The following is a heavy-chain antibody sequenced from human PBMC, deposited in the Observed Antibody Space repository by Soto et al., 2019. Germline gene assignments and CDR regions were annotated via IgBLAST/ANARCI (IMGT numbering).Heavy chain of an antibody. V-gene: IGHV3-64*01. D-gene: IGHD6-6*01. CDR3: ARRARPDFYYMDV. Sequence: GGSLRLSCAASGFTLSGYAMDGVRQAPGKGLEYVSGISSNGVGTYYANSVQGRFTISRDNSKNTVHLQMGSLRPEDMAVYYCARRARPDFYYMDVWGKGTTVTVS. CDR2: ISSNGVGT. J-gene: IGHJ6*03. CDR1: GFTLSGYA.